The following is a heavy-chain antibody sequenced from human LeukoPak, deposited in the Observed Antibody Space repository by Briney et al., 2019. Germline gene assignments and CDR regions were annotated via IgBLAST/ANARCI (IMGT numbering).Heavy chain of an antibody. V-gene: IGHV3-23*01. CDR2: ISGSGGST. CDR3: ARSRGAGPGAYFDY. D-gene: IGHD6-19*01. J-gene: IGHJ4*02. Sequence: GGSLRLSCAASGFTFGSYAMNWVRQAPGKGLEWVSTISGSGGSTYYADSVKGRFTISRDNTKNSLYLQMNSLRAEDTAVYYCARSRGAGPGAYFDYWGQGTLVTVSS. CDR1: GFTFGSYA.